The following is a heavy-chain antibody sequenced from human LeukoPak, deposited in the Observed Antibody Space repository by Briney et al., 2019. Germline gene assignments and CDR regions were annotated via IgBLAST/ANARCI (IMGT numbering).Heavy chain of an antibody. V-gene: IGHV4-34*01. D-gene: IGHD3-9*01. CDR3: ARRVRFGNDWVFDS. CDR2: INDSGNT. J-gene: IGHJ4*02. Sequence: SETLSLTCAVYGGSFGGYYWSWIRQPPGKGLEWIGEINDSGNTNYNPSLKSRVTASVDTSKNQISLNLISVTAADTAVYYCARRVRFGNDWVFDSWGQGTPVTVSS. CDR1: GGSFGGYY.